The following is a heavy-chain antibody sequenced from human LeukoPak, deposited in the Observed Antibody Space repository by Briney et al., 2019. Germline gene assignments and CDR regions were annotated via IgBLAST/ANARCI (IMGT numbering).Heavy chain of an antibody. D-gene: IGHD6-13*01. CDR2: ISGSGGST. Sequence: GGSLRLSCAASGFTFGSYAMSWVRQAPGKGLEWVSAISGSGGSTYYADSVKGRFTISRDNSKNSLYLQMNSLRAEDTAVYYCARAISSSWTQAVGYWGQGTLVTVSS. J-gene: IGHJ4*02. CDR3: ARAISSSWTQAVGY. CDR1: GFTFGSYA. V-gene: IGHV3-23*01.